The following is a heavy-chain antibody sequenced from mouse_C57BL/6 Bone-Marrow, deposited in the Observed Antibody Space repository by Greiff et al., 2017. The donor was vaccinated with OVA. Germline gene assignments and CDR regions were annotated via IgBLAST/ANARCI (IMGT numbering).Heavy chain of an antibody. D-gene: IGHD3-3*01. CDR3: ARHPGPLFDY. Sequence: EVQVVDSGGDLVKPGGSLKLSCAASGFTFSSYGMSWVRQTPDKRLEWVATISSGGSYTYYPDSVKGRFTISRDNAKNTLYLQMSSLKSEDTAMYYCARHPGPLFDYWGQCTTLTVSS. V-gene: IGHV5-6*01. CDR2: ISSGGSYT. J-gene: IGHJ2*01. CDR1: GFTFSSYG.